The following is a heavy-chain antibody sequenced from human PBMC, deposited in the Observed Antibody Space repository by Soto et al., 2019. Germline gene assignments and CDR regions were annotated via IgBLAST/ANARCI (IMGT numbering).Heavy chain of an antibody. Sequence: PSVKVSCKAYGYNFNNYFLHWVRQAPGQGLEWMGYIFPGGGNTGYTQSFQGRPTVTMDTSTSTVYMDLSSVRLEDTAVYYCAREYSPGLFEYWGQGTLVTVSS. CDR2: IFPGGGNT. D-gene: IGHD5-12*01. CDR1: GYNFNNYF. CDR3: AREYSPGLFEY. V-gene: IGHV1-46*02. J-gene: IGHJ4*02.